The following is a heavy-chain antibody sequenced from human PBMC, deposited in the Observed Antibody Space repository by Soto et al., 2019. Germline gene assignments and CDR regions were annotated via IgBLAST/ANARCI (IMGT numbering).Heavy chain of an antibody. CDR2: IIPIFGTA. V-gene: IGHV1-69*13. CDR1: GGTFSSYA. Sequence: SVKVSYKASGGTFSSYAISWVRQAPGQGLEWTGGIIPIFGTANYAQKFQGRVTITADESTSTAYMELSSLRSEDTAVYYCASPRPYYYDSSCYDAFDIWGQVTMVTVPS. D-gene: IGHD3-22*01. J-gene: IGHJ3*02. CDR3: ASPRPYYYDSSCYDAFDI.